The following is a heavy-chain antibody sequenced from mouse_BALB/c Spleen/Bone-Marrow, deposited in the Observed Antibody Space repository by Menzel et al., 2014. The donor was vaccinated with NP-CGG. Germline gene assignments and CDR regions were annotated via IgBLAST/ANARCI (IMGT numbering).Heavy chain of an antibody. D-gene: IGHD2-14*01. V-gene: IGHV1S56*01. Sequence: QVHVKQSGPELVKPGASVRISCKASGYTFTSYYIHWVKQRPGQGLEWIGWIYPGNVNTKYNEKFKGKATLTADKSSSTAYMQLSSLTSEDSAVYFCAREGYGRYFDYWGQGTTLTVSS. J-gene: IGHJ2*01. CDR2: IYPGNVNT. CDR1: GYTFTSYY. CDR3: AREGYGRYFDY.